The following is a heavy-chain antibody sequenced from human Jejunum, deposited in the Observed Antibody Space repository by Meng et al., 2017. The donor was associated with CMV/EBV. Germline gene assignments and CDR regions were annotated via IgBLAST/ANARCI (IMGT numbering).Heavy chain of an antibody. Sequence: AAAGFTFSNDWRSWVRQAPGKGLEWVANINQDGSETYYVDSVKGRFTISRDNAKNSLYLQMNSLRAEDTAVYYCARDEGTHGWFDPWGQGTLVTVSS. CDR1: GFTFSNDW. CDR2: INQDGSET. J-gene: IGHJ5*02. V-gene: IGHV3-7*01. D-gene: IGHD3-10*01. CDR3: ARDEGTHGWFDP.